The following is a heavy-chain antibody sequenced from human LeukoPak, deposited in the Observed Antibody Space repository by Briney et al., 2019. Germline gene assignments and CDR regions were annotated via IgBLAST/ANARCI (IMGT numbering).Heavy chain of an antibody. D-gene: IGHD4-23*01. CDR2: ISTRAAII. Sequence: PGGSLRLSCAASGFTFSDHYMSWIRQAPGKGQEWVAYISTRAAIIYYVDSVRGRFTVSADNAKNSLYLQMNSLRPEDTALYYCARGGDYAGVAALLDLWGQGTPVTVSS. CDR1: GFTFSDHY. J-gene: IGHJ4*02. V-gene: IGHV3-11*01. CDR3: ARGGDYAGVAALLDL.